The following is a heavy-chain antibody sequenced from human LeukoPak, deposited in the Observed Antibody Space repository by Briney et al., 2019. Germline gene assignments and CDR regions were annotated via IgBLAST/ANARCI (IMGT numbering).Heavy chain of an antibody. Sequence: PGGSLRLSCAASGFTISSYGMHWVRQAPGKGLEWVAVISYDGSIKYYADSVKGRFTISRDNSKDTLYLQMNSLRAEDTAFYYCAQDLYGSGGQGTLVTVSS. CDR3: AQDLYGS. CDR1: GFTISSYG. J-gene: IGHJ4*02. V-gene: IGHV3-30*18. CDR2: ISYDGSIK. D-gene: IGHD3-10*01.